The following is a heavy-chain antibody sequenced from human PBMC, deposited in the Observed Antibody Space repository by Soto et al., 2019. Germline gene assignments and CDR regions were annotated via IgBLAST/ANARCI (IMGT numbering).Heavy chain of an antibody. J-gene: IGHJ2*01. V-gene: IGHV3-23*01. CDR2: VSGGGDAT. Sequence: EVQLLESGGGLVQPGGSLRLSCEGSGFTFINYAMNWVRQAPGKGLEWVSAVSGGGDATFYADSVKGRFTISKDNSNNTVSLHISRLGVDDTAVYYCVRTVLGSTTLPICWYFALWGCGNLVTVSS. CDR1: GFTFINYA. D-gene: IGHD3-10*01. CDR3: VRTVLGSTTLPICWYFAL.